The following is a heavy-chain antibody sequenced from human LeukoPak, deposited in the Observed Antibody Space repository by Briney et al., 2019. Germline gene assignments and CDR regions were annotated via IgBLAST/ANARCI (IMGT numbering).Heavy chain of an antibody. Sequence: SETLSLTCTVSGGSINSGGYYWTWIRQPPGEGLEWIAYFSHSGSTFYNPSLKSRVTISLDTSKNQFSLNLRSVTAADTAVYYCAGQNIPTPHDYWGQGTQVTVSS. CDR1: GGSINSGGYY. CDR2: FSHSGST. D-gene: IGHD2-2*02. V-gene: IGHV4-30-2*01. J-gene: IGHJ4*02. CDR3: AGQNIPTPHDY.